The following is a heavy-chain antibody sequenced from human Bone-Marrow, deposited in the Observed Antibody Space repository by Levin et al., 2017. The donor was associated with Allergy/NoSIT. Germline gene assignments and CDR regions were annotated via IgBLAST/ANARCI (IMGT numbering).Heavy chain of an antibody. CDR1: GFTFSSYP. CDR3: AKDWLGLSDY. D-gene: IGHD6-19*01. V-gene: IGHV3-23*01. J-gene: IGHJ4*02. CDR2: ISGSGGDT. Sequence: GGSLRLSCAASGFTFSSYPMSWVRQAPGKGLEWVSGISGSGGDTYYADSVKGRFTISRDNSKNTVYLQMDSLRAEDTAVYYCAKDWLGLSDYRGQGTLVTVSS.